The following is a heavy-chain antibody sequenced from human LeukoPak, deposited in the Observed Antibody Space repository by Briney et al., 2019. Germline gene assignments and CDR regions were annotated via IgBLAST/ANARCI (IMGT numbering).Heavy chain of an antibody. V-gene: IGHV3-43*02. CDR3: ARDHVYGGADY. Sequence: GSLRLSCAASGFTFHNYAIHWVRQAPGKGLEWVSLTSGDGITTYFADSVKGRFTISRDNSKSSLFLQMNSLRTEDTALYYCARDHVYGGADYWGQGTLVTVSS. CDR1: GFTFHNYA. J-gene: IGHJ4*02. CDR2: TSGDGITT. D-gene: IGHD5/OR15-5a*01.